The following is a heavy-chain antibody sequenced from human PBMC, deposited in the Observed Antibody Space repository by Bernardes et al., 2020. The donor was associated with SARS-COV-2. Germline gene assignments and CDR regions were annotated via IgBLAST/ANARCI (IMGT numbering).Heavy chain of an antibody. CDR3: AIRVSAYTNDYFAS. CDR2: MNPKSGNT. V-gene: IGHV1-8*01. J-gene: IGHJ4*02. Sequence: ASVKVSCKASGYTFTSYDINWVRQATGQGLEWMGWMNPKSGNTGSAQKFQGRVTMTWSTSICTAYMELSSLRSEDTAVYYCAIRVSAYTNDYFASWCQGTLVTVSS. D-gene: IGHD1-1*01. CDR1: GYTFTSYD.